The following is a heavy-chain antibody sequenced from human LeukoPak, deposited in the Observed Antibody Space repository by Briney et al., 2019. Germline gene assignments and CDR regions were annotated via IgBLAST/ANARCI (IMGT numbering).Heavy chain of an antibody. J-gene: IGHJ4*02. CDR1: GFTFSSYS. D-gene: IGHD6-19*01. V-gene: IGHV3-21*01. CDR3: AREGIAVAIPPDY. CDR2: ISSSSSYI. Sequence: GSLRLSCAASGFTFSSYSMNWVRQAPGKGLEWVSSISSSSSYIYYADPVKGRFTISRDNAKNSLYLQMNSLRAEDTAVYYCAREGIAVAIPPDYWGQGTLVTVSS.